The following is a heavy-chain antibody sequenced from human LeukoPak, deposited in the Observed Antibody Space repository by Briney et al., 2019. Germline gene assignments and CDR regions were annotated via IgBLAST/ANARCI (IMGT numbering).Heavy chain of an antibody. CDR1: GDSINSYY. J-gene: IGHJ4*02. CDR2: IYTSGT. V-gene: IGHV4-4*07. CDR3: ARAGTDGYSHFDY. D-gene: IGHD3-22*01. Sequence: SETLSLTCTVSGDSINSYYWSWLRQPAGKGLEWIGRIYTSGTDYNPSLQSRVTMSVDTSKNPFSLKLSSVTAADTAVYYCARAGTDGYSHFDYWGQGTLVTVSS.